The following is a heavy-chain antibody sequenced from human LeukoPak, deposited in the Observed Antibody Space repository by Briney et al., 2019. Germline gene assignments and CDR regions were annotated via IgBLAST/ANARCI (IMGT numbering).Heavy chain of an antibody. CDR3: ARVNCSSTSCYTYYYYGMDV. J-gene: IGHJ6*02. V-gene: IGHV3-74*01. CDR1: GFTFSSYW. Sequence: QPGGSLRLSCAASGFTFSSYWMHWVRQAPGKGLVWVSRINSDGSSTSYADSVKGRFTISRDNAKNTLYLQMNSLRAEDTAVYYCARVNCSSTSCYTYYYYGMDVWGQGTTVTVSS. D-gene: IGHD2-2*01. CDR2: INSDGSST.